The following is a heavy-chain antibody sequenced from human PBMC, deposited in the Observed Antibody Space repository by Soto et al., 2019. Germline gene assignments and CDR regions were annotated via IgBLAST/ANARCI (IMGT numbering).Heavy chain of an antibody. CDR3: AHGRQRYFDF. D-gene: IGHD5-18*01. J-gene: IGHJ4*02. V-gene: IGHV2-5*02. CDR2: IYWDDDK. Sequence: QITLRESGPALVKPTQTLTLTCTFSGFSLSTSGVDVAWIRQPPGKALEWLALIYWDDDKRYSPSLKSRLTITKDTSRNQVVLRMSNMDPVDTAAYYCAHGRQRYFDFWGQGTLVTVSS. CDR1: GFSLSTSGVD.